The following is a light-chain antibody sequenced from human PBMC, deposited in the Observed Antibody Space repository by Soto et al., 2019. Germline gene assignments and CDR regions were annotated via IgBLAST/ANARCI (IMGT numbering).Light chain of an antibody. Sequence: QSVLTQPASVSGSPGQSITISCTGTSSDVGNYNLVSWYQHHPGKAPKLMIYEVSKRPSGVSNRFSGSKSGDTASLTIAGFQAEDEADYYCSSYAGSNYVFVTGTKVTVL. CDR3: SSYAGSNYV. V-gene: IGLV2-23*02. CDR1: SSDVGNYNL. J-gene: IGLJ1*01. CDR2: EVS.